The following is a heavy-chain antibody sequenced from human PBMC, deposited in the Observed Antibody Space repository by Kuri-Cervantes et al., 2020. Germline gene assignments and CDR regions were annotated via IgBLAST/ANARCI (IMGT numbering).Heavy chain of an antibody. D-gene: IGHD2-2*01. CDR1: GYSISSGYY. CDR3: ARDSIGYCSSTSCYARRDNWFDP. CDR2: IYHSGST. Sequence: ESLKISCAVSGYSISSGYYWGWIWQPPGKGLEWIGSIYHSGSTYYNPSLKSRVTISVDTSKNQLSLKLSSVTAADTAVYYCARDSIGYCSSTSCYARRDNWFDPWGQGTLVTVSS. V-gene: IGHV4-38-2*02. J-gene: IGHJ5*02.